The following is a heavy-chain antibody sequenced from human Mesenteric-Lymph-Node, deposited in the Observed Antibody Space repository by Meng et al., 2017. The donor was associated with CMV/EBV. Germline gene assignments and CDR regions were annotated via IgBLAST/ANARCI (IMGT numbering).Heavy chain of an antibody. J-gene: IGHJ6*02. D-gene: IGHD2-15*01. Sequence: SETLSLTCTVSGGSISSSSYYWSWIRQPPGKGLEWIGEINHSGSTNYNPSLKSRVTISVDTSKNQFSLKLSSVTAADTAVYYCARGEDVPDVWGQGTTVTVSS. CDR3: ARGEDVPDV. CDR2: INHSGST. CDR1: GGSISSSSYY. V-gene: IGHV4-39*07.